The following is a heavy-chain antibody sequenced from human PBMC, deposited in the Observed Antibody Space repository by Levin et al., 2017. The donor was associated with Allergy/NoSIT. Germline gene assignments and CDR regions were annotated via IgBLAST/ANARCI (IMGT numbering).Heavy chain of an antibody. Sequence: KISCKASGGTFSSYTISWVRQAPGQGLEWMGRIIPILGIANYAQKFQGRVTITADKSTSTAYMELSSLRSEDTAVYYCARGPELDGIVGANFLGYWGQGTLVTVSS. J-gene: IGHJ4*02. D-gene: IGHD1-26*01. CDR3: ARGPELDGIVGANFLGY. V-gene: IGHV1-69*02. CDR1: GGTFSSYT. CDR2: IIPILGIA.